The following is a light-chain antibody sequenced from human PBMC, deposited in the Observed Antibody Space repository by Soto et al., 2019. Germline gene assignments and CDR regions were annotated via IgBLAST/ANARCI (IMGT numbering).Light chain of an antibody. Sequence: DIQMTQSPSSLSSSVGDRVTITCRASQSIRTYLNLYQHKPGKAPKVLIYAASSFQSGVPSRFSGSGSGTDFHLTITSLQPEDAATYYCQHSYGTPRTFGQGTKVDIK. J-gene: IGKJ1*01. CDR2: AAS. CDR3: QHSYGTPRT. V-gene: IGKV1-39*01. CDR1: QSIRTY.